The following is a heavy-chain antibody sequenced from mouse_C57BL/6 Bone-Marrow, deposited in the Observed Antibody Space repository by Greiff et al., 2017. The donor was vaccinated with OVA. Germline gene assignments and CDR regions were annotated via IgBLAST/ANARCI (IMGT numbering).Heavy chain of an antibody. CDR3: ARGENYGSSYWFAY. D-gene: IGHD1-1*01. CDR2: IDPSDSYT. Sequence: VQLQQPGAELVKPGASVKLSCKASGYTFTSYWMQWVKQRPGQGLEWIGEIDPSDSYTNYNQKFKGKATLTVDTSSSTAYMQLSSLTSEDSAVYYCARGENYGSSYWFAYWGQGTLVTVSA. CDR1: GYTFTSYW. V-gene: IGHV1-50*01. J-gene: IGHJ3*01.